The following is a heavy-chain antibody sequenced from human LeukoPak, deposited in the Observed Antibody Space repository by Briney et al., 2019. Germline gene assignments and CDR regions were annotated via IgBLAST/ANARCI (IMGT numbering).Heavy chain of an antibody. CDR3: ARVEMGSYYYDSSGYYAFDY. CDR2: ISAYNGNT. Sequence: ASVKVSCKASGYTFTSYGISWVRQAPGQGLEWMGWISAYNGNTNYAQKLQGRVTMTTDTSTSTAYMELRSLRSDDTAVYYCARVEMGSYYYDSSGYYAFDYWGQGTLVTVSS. CDR1: GYTFTSYG. J-gene: IGHJ4*02. D-gene: IGHD3-22*01. V-gene: IGHV1-18*01.